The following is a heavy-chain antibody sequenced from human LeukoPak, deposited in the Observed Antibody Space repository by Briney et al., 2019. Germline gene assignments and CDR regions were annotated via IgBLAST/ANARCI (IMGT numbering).Heavy chain of an antibody. Sequence: ASVKVSCKASGYTFTGYYMHWVRQAPGQGLGWMGWINPNSGGTNYAQKFQGRVTMTRDTSISTAYMELSRLRSDDTAVYYCARVAYYDFWSGYFTWGQGTLVTVSS. CDR2: INPNSGGT. J-gene: IGHJ4*02. CDR3: ARVAYYDFWSGYFT. CDR1: GYTFTGYY. V-gene: IGHV1-2*02. D-gene: IGHD3-3*01.